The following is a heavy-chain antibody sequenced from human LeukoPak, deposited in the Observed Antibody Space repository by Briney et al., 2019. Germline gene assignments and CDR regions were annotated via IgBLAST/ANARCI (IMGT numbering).Heavy chain of an antibody. J-gene: IGHJ6*02. CDR1: GFTFSGYA. CDR3: ARDLDGYSYGRDYYYYYGMDV. Sequence: GGSLRLSCAASGFTFSGYAMHWVRQAPGKGLEWVAVISYDGSNKYYANSVKGRFTISRDNSKNTLYLQMNSLRAEDTAVYYCARDLDGYSYGRDYYYYYGMDVWGQGTTVTVSS. D-gene: IGHD5-18*01. V-gene: IGHV3-30-3*01. CDR2: ISYDGSNK.